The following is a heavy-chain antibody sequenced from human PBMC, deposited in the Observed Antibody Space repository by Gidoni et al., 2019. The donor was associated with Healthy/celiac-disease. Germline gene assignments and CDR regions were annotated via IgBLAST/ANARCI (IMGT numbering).Heavy chain of an antibody. V-gene: IGHV3-30*18. D-gene: IGHD2-2*01. CDR1: GFTFSSYG. J-gene: IGHJ6*03. CDR2: ISYDGSNK. Sequence: QVQLVESGGGGVQPGRSLRLSWAAAGFTFSSYGRDWVRQAPGKGLGGLAVISYDGSNKYYADSVKGRFTISRDNSKNTLYLQMNRLRAEDTAVYYCAKDGVVVVPAADYYYYYMDVWGKGTTVTVSS. CDR3: AKDGVVVVPAADYYYYYMDV.